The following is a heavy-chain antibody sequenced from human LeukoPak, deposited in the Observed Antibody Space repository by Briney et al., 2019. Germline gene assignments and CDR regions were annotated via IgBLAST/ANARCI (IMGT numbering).Heavy chain of an antibody. J-gene: IGHJ5*01. CDR2: IYPGDSDT. D-gene: IGHD6-13*01. V-gene: IGHV5-51*01. Sequence: GESLKISCKGSGYSFTTYWIGWVRQMPGKGPEWMGLIYPGDSDTRYSPSIQGQVTISVDKSINTAYLQWSSLKASDTAVYYCARRGVSGEWFDPWGQGTLVTVSS. CDR1: GYSFTTYW. CDR3: ARRGVSGEWFDP.